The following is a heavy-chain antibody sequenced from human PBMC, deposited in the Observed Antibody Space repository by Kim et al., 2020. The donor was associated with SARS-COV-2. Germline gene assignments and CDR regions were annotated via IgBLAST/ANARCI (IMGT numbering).Heavy chain of an antibody. V-gene: IGHV3-21*01. Sequence: YADSVKGRFTISRDNAKNSLYLQMNSLRAEDTAVYYCARDLLYDILAYDYWGQGTLVTVSS. D-gene: IGHD3-9*01. J-gene: IGHJ4*02. CDR3: ARDLLYDILAYDY.